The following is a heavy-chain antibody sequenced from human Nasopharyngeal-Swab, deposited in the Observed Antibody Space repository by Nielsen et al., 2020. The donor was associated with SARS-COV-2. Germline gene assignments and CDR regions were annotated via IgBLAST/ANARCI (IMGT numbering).Heavy chain of an antibody. CDR2: INYNGATT. J-gene: IGHJ2*01. D-gene: IGHD6-13*01. CDR3: ARDLVSSWRAIGNWYFDL. Sequence: GESLKISCAASGFTLRNYAMTWVRQAPGKGLEWVSGINYNGATTTYADSVKGRFTVSRDNARNSLYLQMNSLRGDDTAVYYCARDLVSSWRAIGNWYFDLWGRGTLVTVSS. V-gene: IGHV3-20*04. CDR1: GFTLRNYA.